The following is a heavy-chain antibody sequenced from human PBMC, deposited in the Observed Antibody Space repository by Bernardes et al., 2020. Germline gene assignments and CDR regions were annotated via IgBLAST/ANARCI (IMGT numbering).Heavy chain of an antibody. CDR1: GGSFSGYY. V-gene: IGHV4-34*01. CDR3: ARTLTTVTTRGVCDY. J-gene: IGHJ4*02. Sequence: LSLTCAVYGGSFSGYYWSWIRQPPGKGLEWIGEINHSGSTNYNPSLKSRVTISVDTSKNQFSLKLSSVTAADTAVYYCARTLTTVTTRGVCDYWGQGTLVTVSS. CDR2: INHSGST. D-gene: IGHD4-17*01.